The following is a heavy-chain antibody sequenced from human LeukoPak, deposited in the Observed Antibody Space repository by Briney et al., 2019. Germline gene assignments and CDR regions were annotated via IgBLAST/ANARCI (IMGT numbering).Heavy chain of an antibody. CDR3: ARGAFNTSLDY. J-gene: IGHJ4*02. D-gene: IGHD2-2*01. Sequence: GGSLRLSCAASGFSFSSYSMNWVRQAPGKGLEWISYISTSSGFISYADSVKGRFTISRDNAKNSLYLQMNSLRAEDTAVYYCARGAFNTSLDYWGQGILVTVSS. V-gene: IGHV3-21*05. CDR2: ISTSSGFI. CDR1: GFSFSSYS.